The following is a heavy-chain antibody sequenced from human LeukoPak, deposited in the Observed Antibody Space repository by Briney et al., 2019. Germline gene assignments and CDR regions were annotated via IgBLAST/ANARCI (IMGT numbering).Heavy chain of an antibody. D-gene: IGHD6-13*01. CDR3: ARGRGSSWYYFDS. J-gene: IGHJ4*02. CDR1: GYSINSGYY. CDR2: IYASGNT. Sequence: SETLSLTCTVSGYSINSGYYWSWVRQPAGKGLEWIGRIYASGNTNYNPSLKGGVTMTIDTSKNQFSLNLSSVIAADTAVYYCARGRGSSWYYFDSWGQGTLVTISS. V-gene: IGHV4-4*07.